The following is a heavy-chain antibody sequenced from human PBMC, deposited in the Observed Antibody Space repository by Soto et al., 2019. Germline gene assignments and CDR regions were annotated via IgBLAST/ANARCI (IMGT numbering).Heavy chain of an antibody. Sequence: GGPLRLSCAASGFTFSNSTMNWVRQAPGKGLEWVACITSSGSFIYYADSMKGRFTISRDDAKKSLYLQMNSLRAEDTAVYYCARVPAASDITAFYYGSKFCYFHYCGRGTQVAGSS. CDR1: GFTFSNST. CDR2: ITSSGSFI. J-gene: IGHJ4*02. V-gene: IGHV3-21*01. D-gene: IGHD1-20*01. CDR3: ARVPAASDITAFYYGSKFCYFHY.